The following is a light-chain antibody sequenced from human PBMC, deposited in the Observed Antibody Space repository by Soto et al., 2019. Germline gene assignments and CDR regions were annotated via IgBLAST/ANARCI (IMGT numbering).Light chain of an antibody. CDR1: SSDVGGYNY. J-gene: IGLJ2*01. Sequence: QPVLTQPASVSGSPGQSITISCTGTSSDVGGYNYVSWYQQHPGKAPKLMIYEVNNRPSGVSNRFSGSKSGNTASLTISGLQTEDEADYYCCSYTTSSTRVFGGGTKLTVL. V-gene: IGLV2-14*01. CDR3: CSYTTSSTRV. CDR2: EVN.